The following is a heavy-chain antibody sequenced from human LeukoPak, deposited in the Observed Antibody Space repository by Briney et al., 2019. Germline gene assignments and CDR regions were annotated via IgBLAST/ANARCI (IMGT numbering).Heavy chain of an antibody. CDR2: INPSGGIT. D-gene: IGHD1-1*01. CDR1: GYTFTSYY. Sequence: ASVKVSCKASGYTFTSYYMHWVRQAPGQGLEWMGIINPSGGITSYAQKFQGRVTMTRDTSTSTVYMELSSLRSEDTAVYYCARAPGEGHDYYYYYYMDVWGKGTTVTVSS. CDR3: ARAPGEGHDYYYYYYMDV. J-gene: IGHJ6*03. V-gene: IGHV1-46*03.